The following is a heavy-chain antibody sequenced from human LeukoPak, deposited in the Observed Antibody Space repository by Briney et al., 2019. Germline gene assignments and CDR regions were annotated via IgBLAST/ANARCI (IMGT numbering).Heavy chain of an antibody. J-gene: IGHJ4*02. V-gene: IGHV1-2*02. D-gene: IGHD6-19*01. CDR2: INPNSGGT. CDR3: ARLVSAVEPNDY. Sequence: GASVKVSYKASGYTFTGYYMHWVRQAPGQGLEWMGWINPNSGGTNYAQKFQGRVTMTRDTSISTAYMELSRLRSDDTAVYYCARLVSAVEPNDYWGQGTLVTVSS. CDR1: GYTFTGYY.